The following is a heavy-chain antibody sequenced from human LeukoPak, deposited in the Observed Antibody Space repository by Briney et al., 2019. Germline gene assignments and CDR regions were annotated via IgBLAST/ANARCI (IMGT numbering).Heavy chain of an antibody. D-gene: IGHD4-11*01. CDR2: IYYSGST. Sequence: SETLSLTCTVSGGSISTYYWSWIRQPPGKGLEWIGYIYYSGSTNYNPSLNSRVTISVDTSKNQFSLRLRSVTAADTAVYFCARGRVSSSTWYSTYYYFFYMDFWGKGTTVTVSS. CDR3: ARGRVSSSTWYSTYYYFFYMDF. V-gene: IGHV4-59*01. J-gene: IGHJ6*03. CDR1: GGSISTYY.